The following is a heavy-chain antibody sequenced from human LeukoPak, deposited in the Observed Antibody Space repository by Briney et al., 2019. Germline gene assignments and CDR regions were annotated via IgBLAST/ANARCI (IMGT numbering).Heavy chain of an antibody. Sequence: GGSLRLSCTASGFSFSTYAMTWVRQAPGKGLEWISSMSSGSRYIYYADSVRGRSTISRDNTKNSLYLLMNNLRAEDTAIYYCARDRPTGASRVFVVQWGQGTPVTVSS. V-gene: IGHV3-21*06. CDR1: GFSFSTYA. CDR3: ARDRPTGASRVFVVQ. CDR2: MSSGSRYI. D-gene: IGHD2-15*01. J-gene: IGHJ4*02.